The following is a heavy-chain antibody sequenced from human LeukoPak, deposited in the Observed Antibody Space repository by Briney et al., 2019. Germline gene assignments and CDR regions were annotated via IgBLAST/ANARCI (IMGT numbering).Heavy chain of an antibody. CDR3: ARYCSSTSCRAPYYGMDV. J-gene: IGHJ6*04. Sequence: SETLSLTCAVYGGSFSGYYWSWIRQPPGKGLEWIGEINHSGSTNYNPSLKSRVTISVDTSKNQFSLKLSSVTAADTAVYYCARYCSSTSCRAPYYGMDVWSKGTTVTVSS. V-gene: IGHV4-34*01. CDR1: GGSFSGYY. CDR2: INHSGST. D-gene: IGHD2-2*01.